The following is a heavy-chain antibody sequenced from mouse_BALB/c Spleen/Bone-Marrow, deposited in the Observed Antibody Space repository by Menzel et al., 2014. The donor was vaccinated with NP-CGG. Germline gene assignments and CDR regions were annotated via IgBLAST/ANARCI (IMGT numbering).Heavy chain of an antibody. CDR1: GYTFTSYV. D-gene: IGHD2-14*01. Sequence: EVKVVESGPELVKPGASVKMSCKASGYTFTSYVMHWVEQKPGQGLEWIGYINPYNDGTKYNEKFKGKATLTSDKSSSTAYMELSSLTSEDSAVYYCASPYYRYDGFAYWGQGTLVTVSA. V-gene: IGHV1-14*01. CDR3: ASPYYRYDGFAY. CDR2: INPYNDGT. J-gene: IGHJ3*01.